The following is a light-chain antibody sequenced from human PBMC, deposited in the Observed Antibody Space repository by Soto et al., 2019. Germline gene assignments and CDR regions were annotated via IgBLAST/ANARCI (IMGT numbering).Light chain of an antibody. V-gene: IGKV3D-15*01. Sequence: ETVMTQSPATLSVSPGERATLSCRASQSVRTKLAWYQQKPGQAPRLLIYGASSRATGIPARFSGSGSGTEFTLTISSLQSEDSGVYYCQQYNKWPAEITVGQGTRLEN. CDR3: QQYNKWPAEIT. CDR1: QSVRTK. CDR2: GAS. J-gene: IGKJ5*01.